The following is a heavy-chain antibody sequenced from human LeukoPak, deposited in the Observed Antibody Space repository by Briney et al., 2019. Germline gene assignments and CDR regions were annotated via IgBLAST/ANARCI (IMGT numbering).Heavy chain of an antibody. CDR3: ARDGDILTGSFDY. D-gene: IGHD3-9*01. Sequence: PGRSLRLSCAASGFTFSSYGMHRVRQAPGKGLEWVAVIWYDGSNKYYADSVKGRFTISRDNSKNTLYLQMNSLRAEDTAVYYCARDGDILTGSFDYWGQGTLVTVSS. CDR1: GFTFSSYG. V-gene: IGHV3-33*01. CDR2: IWYDGSNK. J-gene: IGHJ4*02.